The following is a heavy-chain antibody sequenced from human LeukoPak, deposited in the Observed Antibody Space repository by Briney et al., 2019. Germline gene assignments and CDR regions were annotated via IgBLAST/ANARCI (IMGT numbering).Heavy chain of an antibody. CDR3: ARGQNWFDP. CDR1: GDSISSYY. V-gene: IGHV4-59*07. J-gene: IGHJ5*02. Sequence: PSDTLSLTCSVSGDSISSYYWSWIRQPPGKGLEWIGYIYYSGSTNYNPSLKSRVTISVDTSKNQFSLKLSSVTAADTAVYYCARGQNWFDPWGQGTLVTVSS. CDR2: IYYSGST.